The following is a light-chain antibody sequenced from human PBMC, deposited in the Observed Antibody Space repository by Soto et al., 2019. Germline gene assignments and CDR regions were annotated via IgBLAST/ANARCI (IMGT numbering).Light chain of an antibody. V-gene: IGKV4-1*01. CDR3: QQYYSTPRT. CDR2: WAS. CDR1: QSLLYSSNNKNY. Sequence: DIVMTQSPDSLAVSLGERATINCKSSQSLLYSSNNKNYLAWYQQKPGQPPKLLIYWASTRESGVPDRFSGSGSGTDFTLTISNLQAEDVAVYYCQQYYSTPRTFGQGTKVDI. J-gene: IGKJ1*01.